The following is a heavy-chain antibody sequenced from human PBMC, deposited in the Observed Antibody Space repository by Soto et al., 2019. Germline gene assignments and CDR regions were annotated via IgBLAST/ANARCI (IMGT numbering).Heavy chain of an antibody. V-gene: IGHV3-23*01. CDR2: ISGTGSPT. CDR3: VKGGWLDF. CDR1: GFTFSSYA. J-gene: IGHJ5*01. Sequence: PGGSLRLSCAASGFTFSSYAMTWVRQAPGRGLEWVSAISGTGSPTYYADSVKGRFTISRDNSKHTLYLQMNSLTAEDTAVYACVKGGWLDFSGQGTLVTGSS. D-gene: IGHD3-16*01.